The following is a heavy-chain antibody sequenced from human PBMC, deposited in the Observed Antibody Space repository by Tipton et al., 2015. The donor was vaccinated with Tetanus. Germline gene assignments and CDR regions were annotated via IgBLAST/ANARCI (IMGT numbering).Heavy chain of an antibody. V-gene: IGHV4-39*01. CDR2: IYYSGST. CDR3: ARTSIPAADYCFDY. D-gene: IGHD2-2*01. J-gene: IGHJ4*02. CDR1: RGSISSSNYY. Sequence: TLSLTCTVSRGSISSSNYYWGWIRQPPGKGLEWIGSIYYSGSTYCNPSLKSRVTISVDTSKNQFSLKLSSVTAADTAVYYCARTSIPAADYCFDYWGQGTLVTVSS.